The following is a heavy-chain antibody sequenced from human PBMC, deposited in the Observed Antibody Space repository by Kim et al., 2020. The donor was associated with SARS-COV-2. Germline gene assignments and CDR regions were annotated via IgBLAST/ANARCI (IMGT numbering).Heavy chain of an antibody. CDR2: INSGGGTT. Sequence: GGSLRLSCAASGFTFSGYPINWVRQAPGKGLEWVSTINSGGGTTYYADSVKGRFTVSRDNSKNTLYLQMNYLRAEDTAVYYCAKDRGVTNVHFGELDSWG. CDR3: AKDRGVTNVHFGELDS. V-gene: IGHV3-23*01. J-gene: IGHJ5*01. D-gene: IGHD3-10*01. CDR1: GFTFSGYP.